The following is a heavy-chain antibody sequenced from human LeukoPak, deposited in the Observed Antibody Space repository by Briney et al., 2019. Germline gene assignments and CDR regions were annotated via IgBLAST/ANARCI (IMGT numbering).Heavy chain of an antibody. CDR2: IIPIFGTA. Sequence: SVKVSCKASGGTFSSYAISWVRQAPGRGLEWMGRIIPIFGTANYAQKFQGRVTITTDESTSTAYMELSSLRSEDTAVYYCASRITAGYYYYMDVWGKGTTVTVSS. CDR3: ASRITAGYYYYMDV. CDR1: GGTFSSYA. D-gene: IGHD3-10*01. J-gene: IGHJ6*03. V-gene: IGHV1-69*05.